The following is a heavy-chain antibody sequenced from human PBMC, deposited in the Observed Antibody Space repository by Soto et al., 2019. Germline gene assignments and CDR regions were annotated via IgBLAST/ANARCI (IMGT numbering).Heavy chain of an antibody. V-gene: IGHV1-18*04. CDR3: AREAAVDGNHLLGYFYYGMDV. D-gene: IGHD6-13*01. J-gene: IGHJ6*02. CDR1: GYTFTSYG. CDR2: TSADNTNT. Sequence: QAQVVQSGPEVKKPGASVKVSCKASGYTFTSYGISWVRQAPGQGLEWVGWTSADNTNTKYAGKFQDRVTMTTDISTRTAFLELRSLRSDDTAVYYCAREAAVDGNHLLGYFYYGMDVWGQGTTVTVSS.